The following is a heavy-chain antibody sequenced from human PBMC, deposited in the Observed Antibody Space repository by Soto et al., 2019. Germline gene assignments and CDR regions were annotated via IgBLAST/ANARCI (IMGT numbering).Heavy chain of an antibody. CDR3: ARDRLYCFDY. J-gene: IGHJ4*02. V-gene: IGHV3-48*02. Sequence: GGSLRLSCAASGFTFSSYSMNWVRQAPGKGLEWIAYITSGGGAKYYADSVKGRFTISRDNVKNSLYLQMNSLRDEDTAVYYCARDRLYCFDYWGQGTLVTVS. CDR2: ITSGGGAK. D-gene: IGHD2-15*01. CDR1: GFTFSSYS.